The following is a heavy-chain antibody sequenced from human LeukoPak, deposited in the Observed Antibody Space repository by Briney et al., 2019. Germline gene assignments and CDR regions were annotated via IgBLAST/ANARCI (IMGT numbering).Heavy chain of an antibody. Sequence: SSQTLSLTCTVSGGSISSGGYYWSWIRQPPGKGLEWIGYIYYSGSTNYNPSLKSRVTISVDTSKNQFSLKLSSVTAADTAVYYCARAGIAVAQSWMYYFDYWGQGTLVTVSS. CDR3: ARAGIAVAQSWMYYFDY. D-gene: IGHD6-19*01. CDR1: GGSISSGGYY. V-gene: IGHV4-61*08. J-gene: IGHJ4*02. CDR2: IYYSGST.